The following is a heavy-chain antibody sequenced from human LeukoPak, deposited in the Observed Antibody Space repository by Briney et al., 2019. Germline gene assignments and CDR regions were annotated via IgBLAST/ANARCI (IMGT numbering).Heavy chain of an antibody. CDR2: IKPNNGGT. CDR1: GYTFTSYG. Sequence: GASVKVSCKASGYTFTSYGLSWVRQAPGQGLEWMGWIKPNNGGTNYAQKFQGRVTMTRDTSISTAYMELSRLRSDDTAVYYCARARGDIVVVPAAIWFDPWGQGTLVTVSS. V-gene: IGHV1-2*02. D-gene: IGHD2-2*01. CDR3: ARARGDIVVVPAAIWFDP. J-gene: IGHJ5*02.